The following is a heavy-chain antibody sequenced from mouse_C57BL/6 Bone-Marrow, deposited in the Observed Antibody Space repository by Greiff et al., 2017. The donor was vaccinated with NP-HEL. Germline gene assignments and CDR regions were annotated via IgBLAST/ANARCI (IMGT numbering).Heavy chain of an antibody. V-gene: IGHV1-26*01. CDR1: GYTFTDYY. CDR2: INPNNGGT. D-gene: IGHD1-1*01. J-gene: IGHJ4*01. Sequence: EVQLQQSGPELVKPGASVKISCKASGYTFTDYYMNWVKQSHGKSLEWIGDINPNNGGTSYNQKFKGKATLTVDKSSSTAYMELRSLTSEDSAVYYCASPYYYGSSYLYYYAMAYWDQGTAATVSS. CDR3: ASPYYYGSSYLYYYAMAY.